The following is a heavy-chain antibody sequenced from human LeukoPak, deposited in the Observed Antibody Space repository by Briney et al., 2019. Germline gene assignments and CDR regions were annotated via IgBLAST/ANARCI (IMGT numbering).Heavy chain of an antibody. Sequence: PGGSLRLSCAASGLTFSNAWMSWVRQAPGKGLEWVGRIKSKTDGGTTDYAAPVEGRFTISRDDSKNMLYLQMNSLKTEDTAVYYCTTAPYFDWLSRWDAFDIWGQGTMVTVSS. CDR2: IKSKTDGGTT. CDR3: TTAPYFDWLSRWDAFDI. V-gene: IGHV3-15*01. J-gene: IGHJ3*02. CDR1: GLTFSNAW. D-gene: IGHD3-9*01.